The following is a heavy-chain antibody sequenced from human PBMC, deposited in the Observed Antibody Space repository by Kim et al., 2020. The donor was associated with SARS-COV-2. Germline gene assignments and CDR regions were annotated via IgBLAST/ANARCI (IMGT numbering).Heavy chain of an antibody. D-gene: IGHD6-19*01. CDR2: ISGSGGGT. CDR1: GFTFTNYA. Sequence: GGSLRLSCAASGFTFTNYAMTWVRQAPGKGLEWVSAISGSGGGTHYADSVKGRFTISRDNSKNTLFLQMNGLRADDTAVYYCAKVGGTNSGWYYRPLDFGYWGQGTLVTVSS. J-gene: IGHJ4*02. CDR3: AKVGGTNSGWYYRPLDFGY. V-gene: IGHV3-23*01.